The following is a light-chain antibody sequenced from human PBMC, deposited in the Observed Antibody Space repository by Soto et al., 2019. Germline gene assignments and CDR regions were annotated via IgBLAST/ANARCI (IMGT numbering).Light chain of an antibody. CDR3: QGHSTYPRT. CDR2: GAS. Sequence: DIQLTQSPSFLSASVGDTVTITCRASQGISTYLAWYLQKPGKAPKNLIYGASTLQSGVPSRFSGSGSGTEFTLTISSLQPEDFATYYCQGHSTYPRTFGPGTKVEIK. V-gene: IGKV1-9*01. CDR1: QGISTY. J-gene: IGKJ1*01.